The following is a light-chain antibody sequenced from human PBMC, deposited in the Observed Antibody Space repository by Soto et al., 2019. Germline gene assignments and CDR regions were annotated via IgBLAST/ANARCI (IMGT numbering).Light chain of an antibody. CDR2: EGS. CDR1: SSDVGSYNL. CDR3: CSYAGSRYYV. J-gene: IGLJ1*01. Sequence: QSALTQPASVSGSPGQSITISCTGTSSDVGSYNLVSWYQQHPGKAPKLMIYEGSKRPSGVSNRFSGSKSGNTASLTISGLQAEDAADYYCCSYAGSRYYVFGTGTKVTVL. V-gene: IGLV2-23*01.